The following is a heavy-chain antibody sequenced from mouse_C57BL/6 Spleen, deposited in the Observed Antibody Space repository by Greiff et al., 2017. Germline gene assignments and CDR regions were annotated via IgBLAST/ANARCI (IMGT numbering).Heavy chain of an antibody. CDR3: ARRGLYGSSYDWYFDV. V-gene: IGHV2-2*01. J-gene: IGHJ1*03. Sequence: QVQLKESGPGLVQPSQSLSITCTVSGFSLTSYGVHWVRQSPGKGLEWLGVIWSGGSTDYNAAFISRLSISKDNSKSQVFFKMNSLQADDTAIYYCARRGLYGSSYDWYFDVWGTGTTVTVSS. CDR1: GFSLTSYG. CDR2: IWSGGST. D-gene: IGHD1-1*01.